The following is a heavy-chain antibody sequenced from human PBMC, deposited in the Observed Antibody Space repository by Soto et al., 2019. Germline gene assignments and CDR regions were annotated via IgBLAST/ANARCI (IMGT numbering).Heavy chain of an antibody. V-gene: IGHV3-30-3*01. CDR2: ISYDGSNK. D-gene: IGHD4-4*01. Sequence: GGSLRLSCAPSGFTFSSYAMHWVRQAPGKGLEWVAVISYDGSNKYYADSVKGRFTISRDNSKNTLYLQMNSLRAEDTAVYYCARPLWRDDYNWGYFDLWGRGTLVNVSS. J-gene: IGHJ2*01. CDR1: GFTFSSYA. CDR3: ARPLWRDDYNWGYFDL.